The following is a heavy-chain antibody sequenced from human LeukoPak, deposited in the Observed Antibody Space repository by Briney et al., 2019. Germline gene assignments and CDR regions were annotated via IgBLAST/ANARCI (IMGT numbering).Heavy chain of an antibody. CDR3: AKTLVPLYYYYGMDV. CDR2: ISWNSGSI. CDR1: GFTFDDYA. D-gene: IGHD2-2*01. J-gene: IGHJ6*02. V-gene: IGHV3-9*01. Sequence: GRSLRLSCAASGFTFDDYAMHWVRQAPGKGLEWVSGISWNSGSIGYADSVKGRFTISRDNAKNSLYLQMNSLRAEDTALYYCAKTLVPLYYYYGMDVWGQGTTVTVSS.